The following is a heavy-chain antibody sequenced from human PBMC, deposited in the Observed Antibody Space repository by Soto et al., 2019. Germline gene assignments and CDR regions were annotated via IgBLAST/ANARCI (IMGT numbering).Heavy chain of an antibody. CDR1: GFTFSSYA. CDR3: PKIIPAAGTGY. V-gene: IGHV3-23*01. J-gene: IGHJ4*02. Sequence: GGSLRLSCAASGFTFSSYAMNWVRQAPGKGLEWVSAIGDSGRSTYYADSVKGRFTISRDNSKNTLYLQMSSLRAEDTAVYYCPKIIPAAGTGYWGQGTLVTVSS. CDR2: IGDSGRST. D-gene: IGHD6-13*01.